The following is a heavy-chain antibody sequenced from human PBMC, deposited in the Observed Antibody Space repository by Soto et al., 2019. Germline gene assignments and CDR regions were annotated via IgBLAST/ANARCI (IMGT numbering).Heavy chain of an antibody. J-gene: IGHJ6*02. CDR1: GGTFSSYA. D-gene: IGHD6-6*01. CDR3: ARIAAPSYYYYGMDV. V-gene: IGHV1-69*13. CDR2: IIPIFGTT. Sequence: SVKVSCNASGGTFSSYAISWVRQARGQGLEWMGGIIPIFGTTNYAQKFQGRVTITADESTSTAYTELSSLRSEDTAVYYCARIAAPSYYYYGMDVWGQGTTVTVSS.